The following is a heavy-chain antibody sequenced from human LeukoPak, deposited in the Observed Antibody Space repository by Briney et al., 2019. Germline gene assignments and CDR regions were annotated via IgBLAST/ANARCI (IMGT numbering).Heavy chain of an antibody. V-gene: IGHV5-51*01. CDR2: IYPGDSGT. Sequence: GESLKISCKGSGYSFSNFKIGWVRQLPGKGLEWLGIIYPGDSGTRYSPSFQGQVTISVDRSINTAYLQWSSLKAIDTAMYCCARRAYYDGSATIAAFDRWGQGNLVTVSS. CDR1: GYSFSNFK. J-gene: IGHJ4*02. D-gene: IGHD3-22*01. CDR3: ARRAYYDGSATIAAFDR.